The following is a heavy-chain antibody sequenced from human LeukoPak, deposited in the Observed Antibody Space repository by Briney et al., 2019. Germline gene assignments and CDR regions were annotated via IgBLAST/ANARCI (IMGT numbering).Heavy chain of an antibody. CDR3: ASGPRMITFGGVINWFDP. CDR2: ISSSGSTI. J-gene: IGHJ5*02. V-gene: IGHV3-11*04. CDR1: GFTFSDYH. Sequence: GGSLRLSCAASGFTFSDYHTSWIRQAPGKGLEWVSYISSSGSTIYYADSVKGRFTISRDNAKNSLYLQMNSLRAEDTAVYYCASGPRMITFGGVINWFDPWGQGTLVTVSS. D-gene: IGHD3-16*01.